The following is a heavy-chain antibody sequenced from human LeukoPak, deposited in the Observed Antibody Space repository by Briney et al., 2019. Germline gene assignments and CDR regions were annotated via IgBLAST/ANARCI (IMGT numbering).Heavy chain of an antibody. CDR1: GFTFSSYD. CDR2: ISSSGSTI. CDR3: ASGQDYSFDY. D-gene: IGHD3-10*01. J-gene: IGHJ4*02. V-gene: IGHV3-48*03. Sequence: PGGSLRLSCAASGFTFSSYDMNWVRQAPGKGLEWVSYISSSGSTIYYAGSMKGRFTISRDNAKNSLYLQMNSLRAEDTAVYYCASGQDYSFDYWGQGTLVTVSS.